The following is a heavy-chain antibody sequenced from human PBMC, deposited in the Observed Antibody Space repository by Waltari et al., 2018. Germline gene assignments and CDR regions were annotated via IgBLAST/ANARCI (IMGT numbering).Heavy chain of an antibody. D-gene: IGHD1-26*01. CDR1: DGSISSGDYY. J-gene: IGHJ2*01. Sequence: QVQLQESGPGLVKPSQTLSLTCTVSDGSISSGDYYWSWIRQPAGKGLEWIGRLYPSGNTNYNHSLKSRVAISLDTSKSQFSLKLSSVTAADTAVYYCARERSGSYWDYWYFDLWGRGTLVTVSS. CDR2: LYPSGNT. V-gene: IGHV4-61*02. CDR3: ARERSGSYWDYWYFDL.